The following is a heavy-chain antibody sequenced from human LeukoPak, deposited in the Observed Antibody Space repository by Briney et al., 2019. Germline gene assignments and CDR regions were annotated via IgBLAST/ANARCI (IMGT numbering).Heavy chain of an antibody. D-gene: IGHD5-18*01. CDR1: GYTLTELS. Sequence: ASVKVSCKVSGYTLTELSMHWVRQAPGKGLEWMGGFDPEDGETIYAQKFQGRVTITADKSTSTAYMELSSLRSEDTAVYYCARVREDTATDYWGQGTLVTVSS. V-gene: IGHV1-24*01. CDR3: ARVREDTATDY. J-gene: IGHJ4*02. CDR2: FDPEDGET.